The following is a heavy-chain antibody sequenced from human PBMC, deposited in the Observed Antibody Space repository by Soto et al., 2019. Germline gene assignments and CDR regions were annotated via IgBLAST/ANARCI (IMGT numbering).Heavy chain of an antibody. V-gene: IGHV1-3*04. J-gene: IGHJ3*01. D-gene: IGHD2-21*02. CDR3: ARAILPVGPRASEAFDV. CDR2: INTDNGNT. CDR1: GFSFSDNV. Sequence: QVQLVQSGAEVRKPGASVNISCRASGFSFSDNVIIWVRHAPGQSHEWMGRINTDNGNTRYSQTLQGGVTISRPASASIAYEEVSALTSEDPTVYYCARAILPVGPRASEAFDVWGQWTVVTVPS.